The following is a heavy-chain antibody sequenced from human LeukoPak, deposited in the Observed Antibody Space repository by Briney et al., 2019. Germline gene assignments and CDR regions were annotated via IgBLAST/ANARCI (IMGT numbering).Heavy chain of an antibody. Sequence: GGSLRLSCAASGFTVRSNYMSWVRQAPGKGLEWVSGINWNGGRTGYADSVKGRFTISRDNAKNSLYLQMNSLRAEDTALYYCARDYDYGDYPGYWGQGTLVTVSS. D-gene: IGHD4-17*01. V-gene: IGHV3-20*04. CDR3: ARDYDYGDYPGY. CDR1: GFTVRSNY. J-gene: IGHJ4*02. CDR2: INWNGGRT.